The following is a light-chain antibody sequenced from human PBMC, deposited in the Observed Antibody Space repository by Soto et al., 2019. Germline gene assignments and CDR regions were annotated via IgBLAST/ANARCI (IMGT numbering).Light chain of an antibody. CDR2: KAS. V-gene: IGKV1-5*03. J-gene: IGKJ2*01. CDR3: QHYNSYSPMYT. Sequence: DIQMTQSPSTLSASVGDRVTITCRASQSISSWLAWYQQKPGKAPKLLIYKASSLESGVPSRFSGSGSGTEFTLTISSLQHDDFASYYCQHYNSYSPMYTFGQGTKLEIK. CDR1: QSISSW.